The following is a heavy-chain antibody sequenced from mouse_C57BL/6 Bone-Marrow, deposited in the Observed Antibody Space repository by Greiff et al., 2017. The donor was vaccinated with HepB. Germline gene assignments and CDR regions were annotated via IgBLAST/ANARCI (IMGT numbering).Heavy chain of an antibody. CDR1: GFNIKDDY. Sequence: EVQLQQSGAELVRPGASVKLSCTASGFNIKDDYMHWVKQRPEQGLEWIGWIDPENGDTEYASKFQGKATITADTSSNTAYLQLSSLTSEDTAVYYCTTSAYDYVDYWGHGTTLTVSS. CDR2: IDPENGDT. CDR3: TTSAYDYVDY. J-gene: IGHJ2*01. V-gene: IGHV14-4*01. D-gene: IGHD2-4*01.